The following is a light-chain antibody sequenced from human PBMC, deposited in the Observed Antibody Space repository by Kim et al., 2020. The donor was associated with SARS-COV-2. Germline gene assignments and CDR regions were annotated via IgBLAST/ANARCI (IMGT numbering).Light chain of an antibody. CDR2: GAS. Sequence: EIVLTQSPGTLSLSPGERATLSCRASQSVSTYLAWYQQRPGQAPRLLIYGASMRATGIPDRFSGSGSGTDFAFPISRLGPEVFAVYYCQRYSSSPYTFGQGTKLEI. J-gene: IGKJ2*01. CDR1: QSVSTY. V-gene: IGKV3-20*01. CDR3: QRYSSSPYT.